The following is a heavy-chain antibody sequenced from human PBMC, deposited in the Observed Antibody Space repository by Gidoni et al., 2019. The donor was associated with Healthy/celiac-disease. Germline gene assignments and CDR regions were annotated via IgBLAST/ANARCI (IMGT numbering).Heavy chain of an antibody. CDR1: GFTFSSYG. J-gene: IGHJ3*02. CDR2: IWYEGSNK. CDR3: AREANYYDSSGYYLWGAFDI. Sequence: QVQLVESGRGVVQPGRSLRISCAASGFTFSSYGMHWVGQAPGKGLGWVAVIWYEGSNKYYADSVKGRFTISRDNSKNTLYLQMNSLRAEDTAVYYCAREANYYDSSGYYLWGAFDIWGQGTMVTVSS. V-gene: IGHV3-33*01. D-gene: IGHD3-22*01.